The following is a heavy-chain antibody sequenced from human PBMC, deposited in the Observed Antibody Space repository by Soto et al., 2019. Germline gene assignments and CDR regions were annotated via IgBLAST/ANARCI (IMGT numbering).Heavy chain of an antibody. CDR3: ARDRPARRPFDY. J-gene: IGHJ4*02. CDR1: GGTFSSYT. CDR2: IIPSGGRT. Sequence: ASVKVSCKASGGTFSSYTISWVRQAPGQGLEWMGIIIPSGGRTSYAQKFQGRATMTRDTSTSTVYMELSSLRSEDTAVYYCARDRPARRPFDYWGQGTLVTVSS. D-gene: IGHD6-6*01. V-gene: IGHV1-46*01.